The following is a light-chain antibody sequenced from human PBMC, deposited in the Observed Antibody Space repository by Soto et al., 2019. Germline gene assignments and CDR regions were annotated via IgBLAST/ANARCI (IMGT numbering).Light chain of an antibody. Sequence: QSVLTQPPSASGTPGQRVTISCSGSSSNIGNNAVHWYQQLPGTAPKLLIYNNNQRPSGVPDRFSGSKSGTSASLAIRGLQSEDEADYYCAAWDDSPNGVVFGGGTQLTVL. CDR1: SSNIGNNA. V-gene: IGLV1-44*01. CDR3: AAWDDSPNGVV. CDR2: NNN. J-gene: IGLJ2*01.